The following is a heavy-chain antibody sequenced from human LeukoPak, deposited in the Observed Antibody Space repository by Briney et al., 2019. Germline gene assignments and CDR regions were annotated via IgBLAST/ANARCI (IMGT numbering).Heavy chain of an antibody. D-gene: IGHD5-18*01. CDR3: ARGSYGFFDY. Sequence: PGGSLRLSCAASGFTFSSYAMSWVRQAPGKGLEWVSSISSSSSYIYYADSVKGRFTISRDNAKNSLYLQMNSLRAEDTAVYYCARGSYGFFDYWGQGTLVTVSS. CDR2: ISSSSSYI. V-gene: IGHV3-21*01. J-gene: IGHJ4*02. CDR1: GFTFSSYA.